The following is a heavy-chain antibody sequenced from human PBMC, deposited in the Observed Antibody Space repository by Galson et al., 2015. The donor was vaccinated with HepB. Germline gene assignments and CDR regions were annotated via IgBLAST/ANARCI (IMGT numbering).Heavy chain of an antibody. CDR2: ISPDGRTT. V-gene: IGHV3-30-3*01. Sequence: SLRLSCAASGFTFSSSNMHWVRQSPVKGLEWLAIISPDGRTTYYADAVRGRFTISRDNSKNTLFLQVDYLGPQDTAVYYCARLRTPLIRGSYFDFWGQGTLVTVSS. D-gene: IGHD3-10*01. CDR1: GFTFSSSN. CDR3: ARLRTPLIRGSYFDF. J-gene: IGHJ4*02.